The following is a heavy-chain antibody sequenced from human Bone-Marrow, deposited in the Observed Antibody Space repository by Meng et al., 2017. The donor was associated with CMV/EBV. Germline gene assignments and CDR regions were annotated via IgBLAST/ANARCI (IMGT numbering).Heavy chain of an antibody. CDR3: ARIGYNWNLFDY. D-gene: IGHD1-20*01. Sequence: SETLSLTCTVSGASISGSNYYWGWIRQPPGKGLEWIASIYYSGSTYYNPSLKSRVTISVDTSKNQFSLKLTSVTAADTAVYYCARIGYNWNLFDYWGQGTTVTVSS. CDR1: GASISGSNYY. V-gene: IGHV4-39*07. CDR2: IYYSGST. J-gene: IGHJ4*03.